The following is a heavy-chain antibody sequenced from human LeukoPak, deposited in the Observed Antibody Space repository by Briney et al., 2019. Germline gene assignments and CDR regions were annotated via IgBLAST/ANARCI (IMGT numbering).Heavy chain of an antibody. CDR3: ARGRIVLMVYATREWDDNWFDP. CDR1: GYTFTSYD. CDR2: MNPNSGNT. Sequence: ASVNVSFKASGYTFTSYDINWVRQATGQGLEWMGWMNPNSGNTGYAQKFQGRVTMTRNTSISTAYMELSSLRSEDTAVYYCARGRIVLMVYATREWDDNWFDPWGQGTLVTVSS. V-gene: IGHV1-8*01. D-gene: IGHD2-8*01. J-gene: IGHJ5*02.